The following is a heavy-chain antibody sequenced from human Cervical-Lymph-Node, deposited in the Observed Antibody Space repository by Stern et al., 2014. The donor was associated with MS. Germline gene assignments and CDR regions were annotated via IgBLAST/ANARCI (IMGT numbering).Heavy chain of an antibody. CDR1: GFSLSTSGVG. CDR2: IDWDDSK. V-gene: IGHV2-5*02. Sequence: ITLKESGPTPVKHPQTLTLTCTFSGFSLSTSGVGVGWIRQPPGKALEWLAFIDWDDSKRYSPSLKNRLTITKDTSKNQVVLTMNNMDPVDTATFYCATHAPGVVPAALDYWGQGTLVTVS. J-gene: IGHJ4*02. CDR3: ATHAPGVVPAALDY. D-gene: IGHD2-2*01.